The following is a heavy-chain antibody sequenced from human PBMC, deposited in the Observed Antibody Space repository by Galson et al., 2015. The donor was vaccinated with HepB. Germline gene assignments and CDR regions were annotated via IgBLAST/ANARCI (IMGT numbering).Heavy chain of an antibody. Sequence: SLRLSCAASGFTFSSYAMHWVRQAPGKGLEWVAVISYDGSNKYYADSVKGRFTIARDNSKNTLYLQMNSLGAEDTAVYYCAKELGYCSSTSCYSDYWGQGTLVTVSS. CDR3: AKELGYCSSTSCYSDY. D-gene: IGHD2-2*02. V-gene: IGHV3-30*04. J-gene: IGHJ4*02. CDR1: GFTFSSYA. CDR2: ISYDGSNK.